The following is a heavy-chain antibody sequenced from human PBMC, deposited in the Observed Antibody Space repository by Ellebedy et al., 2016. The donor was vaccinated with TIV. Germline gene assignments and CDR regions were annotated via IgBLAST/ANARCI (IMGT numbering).Heavy chain of an antibody. CDR3: ARSGHMIVDNYFDF. Sequence: ASVKVSCKASGYTFTDFYIHWVRQAPGQGLEWMGRIIPILGIANYAQKFQGRVTITADKSTTTAYLELNSLRAEDTAVYYCARSGHMIVDNYFDFWGQGTLVTVSS. D-gene: IGHD3-22*01. CDR1: GYTFTDFY. V-gene: IGHV1-69*02. J-gene: IGHJ4*02. CDR2: IIPILGIA.